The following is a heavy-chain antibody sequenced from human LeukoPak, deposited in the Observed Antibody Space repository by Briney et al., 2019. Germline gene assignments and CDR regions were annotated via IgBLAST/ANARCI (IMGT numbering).Heavy chain of an antibody. J-gene: IGHJ3*02. Sequence: GASVKVSCKVSGYTFSELSMHWVRQAPGKGLEWMGGFDPEADETIFAQKFQGRVTMTEDTFTDTANMELSGLTSKDTAVYYCASPRPGVAVGPLAFHIWGQGTMVTVSS. CDR1: GYTFSELS. CDR2: FDPEADET. D-gene: IGHD6-19*01. CDR3: ASPRPGVAVGPLAFHI. V-gene: IGHV1-24*01.